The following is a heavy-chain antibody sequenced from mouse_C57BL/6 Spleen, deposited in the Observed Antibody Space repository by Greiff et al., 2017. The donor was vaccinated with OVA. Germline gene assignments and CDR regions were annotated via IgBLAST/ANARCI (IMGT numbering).Heavy chain of an antibody. CDR1: GFTFSSYA. J-gene: IGHJ4*01. CDR3: ARDIPNGDYAMDY. CDR2: ISDGGSYT. Sequence: EVQGVESGGGLVKPGGSLKLSCAASGFTFSSYAMSWVRQTPEKRLEWVATISDGGSYTYYPDNVKGRFTISRDNAKNNLYLQMGHLKSEDTAMYYCARDIPNGDYAMDYWGQGTSVTVSS. V-gene: IGHV5-4*01.